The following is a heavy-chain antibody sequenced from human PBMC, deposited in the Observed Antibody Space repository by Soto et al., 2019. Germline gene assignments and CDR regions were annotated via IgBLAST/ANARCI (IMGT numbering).Heavy chain of an antibody. CDR3: ARLRGYSYGVGFDYYYYGMDV. J-gene: IGHJ6*02. Sequence: QVQLQESGPGLVKPSETLSLTCTVSGGSISSYYWSWIRQPPGKGLEWIGYIYYSGSTNYNPSLKSRVTISVDTSQNQSSLKLSSVTAADTAVYYCARLRGYSYGVGFDYYYYGMDVWGQGTTVTVSS. CDR2: IYYSGST. V-gene: IGHV4-59*01. CDR1: GGSISSYY. D-gene: IGHD5-18*01.